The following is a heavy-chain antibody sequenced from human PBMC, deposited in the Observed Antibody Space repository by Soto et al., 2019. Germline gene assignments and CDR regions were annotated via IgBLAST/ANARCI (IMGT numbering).Heavy chain of an antibody. J-gene: IGHJ6*02. D-gene: IGHD6-25*01. Sequence: QLVQSGAEVKKPGASVKVSCKASGYTFSSYGISWVRQAPGQGLEWMGWISAYNGNTDYPQKFQGRVTMTTNTSTSTAYMELRSLRSDDTAVYWCARGTQRREFNYYGMDVRGQGTPVTVS. CDR1: GYTFSSYG. V-gene: IGHV1-18*01. CDR3: ARGTQRREFNYYGMDV. CDR2: ISAYNGNT.